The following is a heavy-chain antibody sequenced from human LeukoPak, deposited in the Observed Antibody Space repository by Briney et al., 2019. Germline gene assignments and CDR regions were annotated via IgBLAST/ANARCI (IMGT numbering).Heavy chain of an antibody. V-gene: IGHV3-30-3*01. J-gene: IGHJ6*03. CDR2: ISYDGSNK. CDR3: ARDLDENYYYYMDV. Sequence: GGSLRVSCAASGFTFSSYAMHWVRQAPGKGLEWVAVISYDGSNKYYADSVKGRFTISSDNSKNTLYLQMNSLRAEDTAVYYCARDLDENYYYYMDVWGKGTTVTVSS. CDR1: GFTFSSYA.